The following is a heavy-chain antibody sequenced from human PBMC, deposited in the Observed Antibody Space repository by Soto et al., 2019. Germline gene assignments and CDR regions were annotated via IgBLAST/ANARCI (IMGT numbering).Heavy chain of an antibody. J-gene: IGHJ3*01. CDR1: GFNVSSNY. V-gene: IGHV3-15*01. CDR2: IKSKSDGETI. D-gene: IGHD2-15*01. CDR3: CSGYCSGDGFDV. Sequence: PGGPLRLPCAASGFNVSSNYMSRVRQAPGKGLEWVGRIKSKSDGETIDYAAPVKGRFTISRDDSKNTLYLQMNSLKTEDTAVYYCCSGYCSGDGFDVWGQGTMVTVSS.